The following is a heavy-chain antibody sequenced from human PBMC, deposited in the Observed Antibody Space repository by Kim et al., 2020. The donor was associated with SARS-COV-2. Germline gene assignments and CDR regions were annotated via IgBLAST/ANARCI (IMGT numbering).Heavy chain of an antibody. Sequence: GESLKISCQGSVYSFTTYWIGWVRQMPGKGLESVGIMYPGDSDTRYSPSFQGHVTISADKPIATAYLQWSSLEASDTAMYYCVRAPSGVSNPHYIDYWGQGTLVTVSS. CDR1: VYSFTTYW. J-gene: IGHJ4*02. V-gene: IGHV5-51*04. CDR3: VRAPSGVSNPHYIDY. D-gene: IGHD2-8*01. CDR2: MYPGDSDT.